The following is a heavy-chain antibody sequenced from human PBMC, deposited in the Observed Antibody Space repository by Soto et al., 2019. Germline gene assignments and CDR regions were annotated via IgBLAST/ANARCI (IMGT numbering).Heavy chain of an antibody. CDR3: ARGDIVGVCGQRNYCIMDV. V-gene: IGHV1-2*04. CDR1: GYTFTDYF. Sequence: ASVKVSCKASGYTFTDYFMHWVRQAPGQGLEWMGWINPNSGVTHYAQMFQGWVTMTRDTSISTAFMELSRLKSDDTAVYFCARGDIVGVCGQRNYCIMDVWGQGTTVTVSS. CDR2: INPNSGVT. J-gene: IGHJ6*02. D-gene: IGHD2-15*01.